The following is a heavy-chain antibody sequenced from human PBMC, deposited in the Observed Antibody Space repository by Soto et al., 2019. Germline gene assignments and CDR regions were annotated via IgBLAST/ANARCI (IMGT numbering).Heavy chain of an antibody. CDR1: GGTFSSYA. J-gene: IGHJ4*02. CDR3: ARVFLDSSGYYLRGYYFDY. CDR2: IIPNFGTA. Sequence: SVKVSCKASGGTFSSYAISWVRQAPGQGLEWMGGIIPNFGTANYAQKFQGRVTITADESTSTAYMELSSLRSEDTAVYYCARVFLDSSGYYLRGYYFDYWGQGTLVTVSS. D-gene: IGHD3-22*01. V-gene: IGHV1-69*13.